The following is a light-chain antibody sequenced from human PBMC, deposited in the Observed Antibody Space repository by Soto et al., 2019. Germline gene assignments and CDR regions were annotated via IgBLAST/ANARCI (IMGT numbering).Light chain of an antibody. CDR3: QQYNNWPLT. V-gene: IGKV3-15*01. CDR1: QSVSSN. J-gene: IGKJ4*01. CDR2: GAS. Sequence: EIVRPQSPATLSVSPSERATLSCRASQSVSSNLAWYQQKPGQAPRLLIYGASTRATGIPARFSGSGSGTEFTLTISSLQSEDFAVYYCQQYNNWPLTFGGRTKVDI.